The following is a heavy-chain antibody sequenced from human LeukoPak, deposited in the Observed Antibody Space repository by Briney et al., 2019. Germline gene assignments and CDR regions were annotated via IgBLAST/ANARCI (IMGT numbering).Heavy chain of an antibody. CDR1: GFTFSSYE. CDR2: ISTSGNTI. V-gene: IGHV3-48*03. CDR3: ASEAADGQFLWFFDL. D-gene: IGHD6-19*01. Sequence: GGSLRLSCAASGFTFSSYEMNWVRQAPGKGLEWVSCISTSGNTIYYADSVKGRFTISRDNAKNSLYLQMNSLRAEDTAVYYCASEAADGQFLWFFDLWGRGTLVTVSS. J-gene: IGHJ2*01.